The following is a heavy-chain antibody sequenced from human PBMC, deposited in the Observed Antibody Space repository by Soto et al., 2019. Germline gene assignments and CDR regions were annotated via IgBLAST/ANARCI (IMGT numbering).Heavy chain of an antibody. CDR3: ARHPGGRGYYYGMDV. CDR2: IIPIFGTA. V-gene: IGHV1-69*12. Sequence: QVQLVQSGAEVKKPGSSVKVSCKASGGTFSSYAISWVRQAPGQWREWMGGIIPIFGTANYAQKFQGRVTITADESTSTAYMELRSLRSEDTAVYYCARHPGGRGYYYGMDVWGQGTTVTVSS. D-gene: IGHD2-15*01. J-gene: IGHJ6*02. CDR1: GGTFSSYA.